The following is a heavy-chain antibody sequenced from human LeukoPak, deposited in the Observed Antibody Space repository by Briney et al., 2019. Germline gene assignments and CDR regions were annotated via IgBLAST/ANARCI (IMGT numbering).Heavy chain of an antibody. CDR1: GYTFTGYY. Sequence: ASVKVSCKASGYTFTGYYMHWVRQAPGQGLEWMGWINPNSGGTNYAQKFQGRVTMTRDTSSSTAYMELSRLRSDDTAVYYCASLAVLRYFDWLPEANYWGQGTLVTVSS. J-gene: IGHJ4*02. V-gene: IGHV1-2*02. CDR3: ASLAVLRYFDWLPEANY. D-gene: IGHD3-9*01. CDR2: INPNSGGT.